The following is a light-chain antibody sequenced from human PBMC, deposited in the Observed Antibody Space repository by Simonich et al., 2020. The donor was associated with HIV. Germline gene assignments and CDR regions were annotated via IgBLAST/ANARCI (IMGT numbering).Light chain of an antibody. Sequence: QSVLTQPPSASGTPGQRVTISCSGSSSNIGSNYVYWYPQLPGTAPKLLIYRNDQRPSWVPDRFSGSKSGTSASLAISGLRSEDEADYYCVAWDDSLSGPVFGGGTRLTIL. CDR1: SSNIGSNY. J-gene: IGLJ3*02. CDR2: RND. CDR3: VAWDDSLSGPV. V-gene: IGLV1-47*01.